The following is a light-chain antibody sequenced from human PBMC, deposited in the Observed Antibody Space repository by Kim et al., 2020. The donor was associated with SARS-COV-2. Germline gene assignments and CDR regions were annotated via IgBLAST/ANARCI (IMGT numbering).Light chain of an antibody. V-gene: IGKV1-5*03. CDR3: QHYIRCPYT. CDR1: QTISTW. Sequence: DIQMTQSPSTLSASVGDRVTITCRASQTISTWLAWYQQKPGKAPKLLLYLASTLESGVPSRFSGSGSGTEFTLTIDSLQPDDFATYYCQHYIRCPYTFGQGTKLEI. CDR2: LAS. J-gene: IGKJ2*01.